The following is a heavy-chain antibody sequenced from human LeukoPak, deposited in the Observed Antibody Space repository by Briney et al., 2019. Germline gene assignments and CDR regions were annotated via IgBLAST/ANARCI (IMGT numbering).Heavy chain of an antibody. J-gene: IGHJ4*02. V-gene: IGHV3-23*01. CDR2: ISTSGGSA. Sequence: PGGSLRLSCAASGFTFSSYAMSWVRRAPGKGLEWVSGISTSGGSASYADSVKGRFTISRDNPRNTLFMEMNSLRAEDTAVYYCARGWNGIVGATMAFDYWGQGTLVTVSS. CDR1: GFTFSSYA. D-gene: IGHD1-26*01. CDR3: ARGWNGIVGATMAFDY.